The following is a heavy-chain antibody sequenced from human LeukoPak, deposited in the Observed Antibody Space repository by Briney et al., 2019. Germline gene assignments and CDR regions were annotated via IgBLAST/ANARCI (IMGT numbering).Heavy chain of an antibody. V-gene: IGHV3-30*03. CDR1: GFTFSSYG. D-gene: IGHD6-13*01. CDR2: ISYDGSNK. J-gene: IGHJ4*02. Sequence: GRSLRLSCAASGFTFSSYGMHWVRQAPGKGLEWVVVISYDGSNKYYADSVKGRFTISRDNSKNTLYLQMNSLRAEDTAVYYCAPRRIAAANTDYGGQGTLVAVS. CDR3: APRRIAAANTDY.